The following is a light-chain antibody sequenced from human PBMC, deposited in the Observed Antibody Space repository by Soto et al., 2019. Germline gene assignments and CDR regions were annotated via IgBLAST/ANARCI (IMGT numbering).Light chain of an antibody. CDR2: GAS. J-gene: IGKJ1*01. V-gene: IGKV3-20*01. Sequence: EIVLTQSPGTLSLSPGERATLSCRASQSLSSNYLAWYQQRPGQAPRLLIYGASTRATGIPDRFSGSGSGTDFTLTISRLEPEDFTVYYCHHYETLGQGTKVDIK. CDR1: QSLSSNY. CDR3: HHYET.